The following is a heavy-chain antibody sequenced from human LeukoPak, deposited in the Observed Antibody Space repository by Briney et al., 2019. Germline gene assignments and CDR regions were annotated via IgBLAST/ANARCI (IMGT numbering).Heavy chain of an antibody. CDR1: GGAFSSYA. J-gene: IGHJ6*03. CDR2: IIPIFGTA. Sequence: SVKVSCKASGGAFSSYAISWVRQAPGQGLEWMGGIIPIFGTANYAQKFQGRVTITTDETTSTAYMERRSLRSVGTALYTSARDAGSGSYYNGNYYYMDVWGKGTTVTVSS. V-gene: IGHV1-69*05. CDR3: ARDAGSGSYYNGNYYYMDV. D-gene: IGHD3-10*01.